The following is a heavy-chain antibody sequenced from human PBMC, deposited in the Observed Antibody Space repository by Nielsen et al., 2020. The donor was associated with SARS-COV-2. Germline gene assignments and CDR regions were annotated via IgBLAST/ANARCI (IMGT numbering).Heavy chain of an antibody. CDR3: ARGLGYCADDVCKYLDY. CDR2: IYPGDSDT. D-gene: IGHD2-8*01. V-gene: IGHV5-51*01. Sequence: GESLKISCKVSGYSFTTYWLAWVRQMPGKGLEWMGIIYPGDSDTRYSPSFQGQVTISADKSISTAYLQWSSLKASDTAMYYCARGLGYCADDVCKYLDYWGQGTLVTVSS. CDR1: GYSFTTYW. J-gene: IGHJ4*02.